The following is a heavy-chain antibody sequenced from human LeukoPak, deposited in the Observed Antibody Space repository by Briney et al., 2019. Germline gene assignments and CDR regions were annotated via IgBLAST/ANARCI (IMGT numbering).Heavy chain of an antibody. CDR2: ISSSGSTI. CDR3: ARDATAVAGTIGGFDY. D-gene: IGHD6-19*01. Sequence: PGGSLRLSCAASGFTFSSYEMNWVRQAPGKGLEWVSYISSSGSTIYYADSVKSRFTISRDNAKNSLYLQMNSLRAEDTAVYYCARDATAVAGTIGGFDYWGQGTLVTVSS. CDR1: GFTFSSYE. J-gene: IGHJ4*02. V-gene: IGHV3-48*03.